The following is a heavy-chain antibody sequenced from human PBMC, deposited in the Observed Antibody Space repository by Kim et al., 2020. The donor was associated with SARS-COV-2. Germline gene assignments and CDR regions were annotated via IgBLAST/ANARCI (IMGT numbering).Heavy chain of an antibody. V-gene: IGHV1-3*01. CDR3: ARVKNFDYYYYYYMDV. Sequence: FQGRVTITRDTSASTAYMELSSLRSEDTAVYYCARVKNFDYYYYYYMDVWGKGTTVTVSS. J-gene: IGHJ6*03.